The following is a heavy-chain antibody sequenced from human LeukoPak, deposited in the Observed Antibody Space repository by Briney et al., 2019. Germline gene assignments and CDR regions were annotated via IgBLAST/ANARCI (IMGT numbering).Heavy chain of an antibody. V-gene: IGHV3-7*01. Sequence: GGSLRLSCAASGFTFSSYWMSWVRQAPGKGLEWVANIKQDGSEKYYVDSVKGRFTISRDNAKNSLYLQMNSLRAEDTAVYYCARDVRYYGSDYGMDVWGQGTTVTVSS. CDR1: GFTFSSYW. CDR3: ARDVRYYGSDYGMDV. CDR2: IKQDGSEK. D-gene: IGHD3-10*01. J-gene: IGHJ6*02.